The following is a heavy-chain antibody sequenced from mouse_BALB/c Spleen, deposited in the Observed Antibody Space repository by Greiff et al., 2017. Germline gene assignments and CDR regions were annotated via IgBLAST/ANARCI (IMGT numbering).Heavy chain of an antibody. CDR1: GFTFTDYY. CDR2: IRNKANGYTT. Sequence: EVQGVESGGGLVQPGGSLRLSCATSGFTFTDYYMSWVRQPPGKALEWLGFIRNKANGYTTEYSASVKGRFTISRDNSQSILYLQMNTLRAEDSATYYCARDGTGRGYFDVWGAGTTVTVSS. J-gene: IGHJ1*01. V-gene: IGHV7-3*02. D-gene: IGHD4-1*01. CDR3: ARDGTGRGYFDV.